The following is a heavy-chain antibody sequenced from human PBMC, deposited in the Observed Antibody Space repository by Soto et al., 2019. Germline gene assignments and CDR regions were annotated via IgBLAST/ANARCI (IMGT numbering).Heavy chain of an antibody. CDR3: ARLRFLQETLDAFDI. J-gene: IGHJ3*02. Sequence: EVQLVESGGGLVQPGGSLRLSCAASGLTVSSNYMSWVRQAPGKGLEWVSVIYSGGRTYYADSVKGRFTITRDNSKSPVYLQMNSLRAEDTAVYYCARLRFLQETLDAFDIWGQGTMVTVSS. D-gene: IGHD4-4*01. CDR2: IYSGGRT. CDR1: GLTVSSNY. V-gene: IGHV3-66*01.